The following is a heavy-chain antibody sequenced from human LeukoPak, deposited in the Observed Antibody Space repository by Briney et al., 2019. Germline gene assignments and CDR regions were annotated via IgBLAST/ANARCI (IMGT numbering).Heavy chain of an antibody. CDR1: GFTFSSYW. J-gene: IGHJ4*02. CDR3: AREEGGYSYGPFDY. Sequence: GGSLRLSCAASGFTFSSYWMSWVRQAPGKGLEYVSAISSNGGSTYYANSVKGRFTISRDNSKNTLYLQMGSLRAEDMAVYYCAREEGGYSYGPFDYWGQGTLVTVSS. D-gene: IGHD5-18*01. CDR2: ISSNGGST. V-gene: IGHV3-64*01.